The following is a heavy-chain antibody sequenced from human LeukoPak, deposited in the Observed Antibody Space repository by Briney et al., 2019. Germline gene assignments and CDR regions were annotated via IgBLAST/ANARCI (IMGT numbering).Heavy chain of an antibody. CDR3: AKTQNPTNGYCSGGSCSGFDY. Sequence: TGGSLRLSCAASGFTFDDYAMHWVRHAPGKGLEWVSGISWNSGSIGYADSVKGRFTICRDNAKNSLYLQMNSLRAEDTALYYCAKTQNPTNGYCSGGSCSGFDYWGQGTLVTVSS. D-gene: IGHD2-15*01. V-gene: IGHV3-9*01. J-gene: IGHJ4*02. CDR2: ISWNSGSI. CDR1: GFTFDDYA.